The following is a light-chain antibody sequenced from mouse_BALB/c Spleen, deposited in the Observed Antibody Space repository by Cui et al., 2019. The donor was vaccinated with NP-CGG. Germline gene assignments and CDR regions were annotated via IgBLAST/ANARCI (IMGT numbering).Light chain of an antibody. CDR3: ALWYSNHWV. V-gene: IGLV1*01. CDR2: GPN. Sequence: HAVVVQASALTTSPGETVTLTCRSSTGTVTTSNYANWVQEKPDHLFTGLIGGPNNRAPGVPARFSGSLIGDKAALTITGAQTEDEAIYFCALWYSNHWVFGGGTKLTVL. CDR1: TGTVTTSNY. J-gene: IGLJ1*01.